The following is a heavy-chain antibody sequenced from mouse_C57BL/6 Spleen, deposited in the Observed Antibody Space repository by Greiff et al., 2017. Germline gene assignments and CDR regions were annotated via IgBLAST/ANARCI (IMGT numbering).Heavy chain of an antibody. CDR3: ARGTMITTRYFDY. CDR2: INPGSGGT. CDR1: GYAFTNYL. J-gene: IGHJ2*01. V-gene: IGHV1-54*01. D-gene: IGHD2-4*01. Sequence: VQLKESGAELVRPGTSVKVSCKASGYAFTNYLIEWVKQRPGQGLEWIGVINPGSGGTNYNEKFKGKATLTADKSSSTAYMQLSSLTSEDSAVYFCARGTMITTRYFDYWGQGTTLTVSS.